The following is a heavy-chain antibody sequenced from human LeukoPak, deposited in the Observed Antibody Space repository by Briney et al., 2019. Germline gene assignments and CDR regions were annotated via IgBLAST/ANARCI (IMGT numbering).Heavy chain of an antibody. V-gene: IGHV4-34*01. CDR3: ARGDIWGSYYKRPFDY. D-gene: IGHD3-10*01. J-gene: IGHJ4*02. Sequence: SETLSLTCTVSGGSISSYYWNWIRQPPGKGLEWIGEINHSGTTNYNPSLKSRVTISVDTSKNQFSLKLSSVTAADTAVYYCARGDIWGSYYKRPFDYWGQGTLVTVSS. CDR2: INHSGTT. CDR1: GGSISSYY.